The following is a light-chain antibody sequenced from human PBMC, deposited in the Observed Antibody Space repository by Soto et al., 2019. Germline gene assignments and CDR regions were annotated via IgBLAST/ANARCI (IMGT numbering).Light chain of an antibody. CDR1: QSVSSRY. J-gene: IGKJ2*01. CDR3: HQYGSSPHT. CDR2: AAS. Sequence: EIVLTQSPGTLSLSPGERATLSCRARQSVSSRYFAWYQQKPGQAPRLLIYAASSRATGIPDRFSGSGSGTDFTLTIIRLEPEDFALYYCHQYGSSPHTLGQGTKLEIK. V-gene: IGKV3-20*01.